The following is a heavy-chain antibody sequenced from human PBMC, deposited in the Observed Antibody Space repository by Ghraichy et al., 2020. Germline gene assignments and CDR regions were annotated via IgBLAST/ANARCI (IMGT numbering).Heavy chain of an antibody. V-gene: IGHV3-21*01. Sequence: GGSLRLSCAASGFTFSSYSMNWVRQAPGKGLEWVSSISSSSSFIYYADSVKGRFTISRDNAKNSLYLQMNSLRAEDTAVYYCARDQSRWDYYYYGMDVWGQGTTVTVSS. CDR1: GFTFSSYS. CDR3: ARDQSRWDYYYYGMDV. D-gene: IGHD5-24*01. J-gene: IGHJ6*02. CDR2: ISSSSSFI.